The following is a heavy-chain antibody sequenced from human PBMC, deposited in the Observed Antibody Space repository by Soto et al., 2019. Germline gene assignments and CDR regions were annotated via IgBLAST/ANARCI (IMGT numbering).Heavy chain of an antibody. CDR3: VSEIAVAGTDDAFDI. V-gene: IGHV1-18*04. CDR2: ISAYNGNT. J-gene: IGHJ3*02. CDR1: GYTFTSYG. D-gene: IGHD6-19*01. Sequence: GAEVKKPGASVKVSCKASGYTFTSYGISWVRQAPGQGLEWMGWISAYNGNTNYAQKLQGRVTMTTDTSTSTAYMELRSLRSDDTAVYYCVSEIAVAGTDDAFDIWGQGTMVTVSS.